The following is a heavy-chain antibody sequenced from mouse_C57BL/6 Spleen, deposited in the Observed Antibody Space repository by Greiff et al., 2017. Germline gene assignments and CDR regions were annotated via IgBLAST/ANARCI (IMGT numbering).Heavy chain of an antibody. J-gene: IGHJ2*01. CDR2: INPNNGGT. Sequence: EVQLQQSGPELVKPGASVKISCKASGYTFTDYYMNWVKQSHGKSLEWIGDINPNNGGTSYNQKFKGKATLTVDKSSSTAYMELRSLTSEDSAVYYCARWGNSFDYWGQGTTLTVSS. CDR3: ARWGNSFDY. CDR1: GYTFTDYY. V-gene: IGHV1-26*01.